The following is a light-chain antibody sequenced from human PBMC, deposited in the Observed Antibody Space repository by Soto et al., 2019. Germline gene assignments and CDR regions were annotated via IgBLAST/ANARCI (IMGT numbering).Light chain of an antibody. CDR3: QQYNNWLGT. J-gene: IGKJ1*01. CDR1: QSVSSN. CDR2: GAS. V-gene: IGKV3-15*01. Sequence: EAVLTQSPGTLSLSPGERATLSCRASQSVSSNLAWYQQKPGQAPRLLIYGASTRATGIPARFSGSGSGTEFTLTISSLQSEDFAVYYCQQYNNWLGTFGQGTKVDIK.